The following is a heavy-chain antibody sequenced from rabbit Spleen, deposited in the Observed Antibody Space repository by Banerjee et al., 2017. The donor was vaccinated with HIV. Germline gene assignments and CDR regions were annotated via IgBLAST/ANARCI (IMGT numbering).Heavy chain of an antibody. D-gene: IGHD4-2*01. Sequence: LEESGGGLVKPGGTLTLTCTVSGFSFSSNWICWVRQAPGKGLEWIACIDTNDGDTDYANWVNGRFTISKTSSTTVTLQMTSLTVADTAIYFCARCPWGGSRVYTFELWGQGTLVTVS. J-gene: IGHJ3*01. CDR3: ARCPWGGSRVYTFEL. CDR1: GFSFSSNW. V-gene: IGHV1S45*01. CDR2: IDTNDGDT.